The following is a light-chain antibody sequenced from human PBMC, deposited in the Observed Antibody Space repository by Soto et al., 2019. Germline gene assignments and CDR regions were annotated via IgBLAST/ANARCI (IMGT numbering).Light chain of an antibody. V-gene: IGKV3-11*01. J-gene: IGKJ4*01. CDR1: QSVSSY. CDR2: DAY. Sequence: EIVLTQSPATLSLSPGERATLSCRASQSVSSYLAWYPQKPGQAPRLLIYDAYNRATGIPARFSGSGSGTDFTLNISSLEPEDFAVYYCQQRSNWPPLTFGGVTKVEIK. CDR3: QQRSNWPPLT.